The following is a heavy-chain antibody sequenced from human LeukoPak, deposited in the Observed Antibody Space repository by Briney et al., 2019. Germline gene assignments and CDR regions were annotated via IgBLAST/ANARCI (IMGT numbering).Heavy chain of an antibody. J-gene: IGHJ4*01. Sequence: PGGSLRLSCAASGFTYSSYTMNWVRQAPGKGLEWVSSIAGSSGYISYADSVKGRFTISRDNAKKSLYLQMTSLTAEDTAVYYCARDRGAYCGGDCYLGFDYWGRGTLVTVSS. CDR2: IAGSSGYI. D-gene: IGHD2-21*02. CDR3: ARDRGAYCGGDCYLGFDY. CDR1: GFTYSSYT. V-gene: IGHV3-21*01.